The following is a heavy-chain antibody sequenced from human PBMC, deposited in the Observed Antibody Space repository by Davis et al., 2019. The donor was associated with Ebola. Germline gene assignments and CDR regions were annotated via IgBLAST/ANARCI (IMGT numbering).Heavy chain of an antibody. D-gene: IGHD2-21*02. Sequence: SLKISCAASGFTFSSYGMHWVRQAPGKGLEWVAVIWYDGSNKYYADSVKGRFTISRDNSKNTLYLQMNSLRAEDTAVYYCARASYCGGDCYSGEYFQHWGQGTLVTVSS. V-gene: IGHV3-33*01. CDR2: IWYDGSNK. CDR3: ARASYCGGDCYSGEYFQH. J-gene: IGHJ1*01. CDR1: GFTFSSYG.